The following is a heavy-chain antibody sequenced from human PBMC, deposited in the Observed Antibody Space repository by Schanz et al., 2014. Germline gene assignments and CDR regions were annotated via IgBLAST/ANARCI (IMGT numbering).Heavy chain of an antibody. CDR3: VRDTDYHFDY. D-gene: IGHD4-17*01. CDR2: ISYDGNTK. Sequence: QVQLVESGGGVVQPGRSLRLSCAASGFTFSNYGLHWVRQAPGKGLEWVTVISYDGNTKYYADSVKGRFAISRDNAKNTLYLQMNSLRAEDTAVYYCVRDTDYHFDYWGQGTLVTVSS. CDR1: GFTFSNYG. V-gene: IGHV3-30*03. J-gene: IGHJ4*02.